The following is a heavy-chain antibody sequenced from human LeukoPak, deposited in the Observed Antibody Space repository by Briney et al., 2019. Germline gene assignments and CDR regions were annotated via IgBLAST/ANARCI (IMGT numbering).Heavy chain of an antibody. J-gene: IGHJ4*02. Sequence: GGSLRLSCAASGFTFTAYAMSWFRETPEKGLEWVANIHDDGIVTHYVDSVKGRFTISRDNARNSVNLQLNSLRVEDTALYYCARGRGWVDHWGQGTLVTVSS. CDR2: IHDDGIVT. V-gene: IGHV3-7*01. CDR1: GFTFTAYA. D-gene: IGHD3-16*01. CDR3: ARGRGWVDH.